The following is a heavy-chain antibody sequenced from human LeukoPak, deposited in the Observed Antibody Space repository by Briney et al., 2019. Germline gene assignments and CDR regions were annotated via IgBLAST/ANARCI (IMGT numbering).Heavy chain of an antibody. V-gene: IGHV4-59*12. D-gene: IGHD2-2*01. J-gene: IGHJ5*02. Sequence: PSETLSLTCTVSGGSISSYYWSWIRQPPGRGLEWIGYIYYSGSTNYNPSLKSRVTISVDTSKNQFSLKLSSVTAADTAVYYCARVIGVVPAEDAPWFDPWGQGTLVTVSS. CDR2: IYYSGST. CDR1: GGSISSYY. CDR3: ARVIGVVPAEDAPWFDP.